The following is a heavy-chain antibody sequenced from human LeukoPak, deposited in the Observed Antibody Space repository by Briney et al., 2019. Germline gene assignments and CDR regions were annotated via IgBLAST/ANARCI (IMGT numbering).Heavy chain of an antibody. Sequence: GGSLRLSCAASGFTFSSYWMSWVRQAPGKGLEWVANIKQDGSEKDYVDSVKGRFTISRDNARNSLYLQMNSLRAEDTAVYYCARERYSESPGHHDAFDIWGQGTMVTVSS. D-gene: IGHD1-26*01. CDR3: ARERYSESPGHHDAFDI. CDR2: IKQDGSEK. V-gene: IGHV3-7*01. J-gene: IGHJ3*02. CDR1: GFTFSSYW.